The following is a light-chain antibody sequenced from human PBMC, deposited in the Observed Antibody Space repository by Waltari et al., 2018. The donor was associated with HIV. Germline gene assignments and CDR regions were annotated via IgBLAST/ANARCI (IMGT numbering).Light chain of an antibody. CDR1: SSNIGSNY. V-gene: IGLV1-47*01. J-gene: IGLJ2*01. CDR3: GTWDTVLSVVV. Sequence: QSVLTQPPSASGTPGQRVTISCSGSSSNIGSNYVYWYQQLPGTAPKLLLYRNNQRPSGAPDRFSGSKSGASATLAIAGLQTGDEAHYYCGTWDTVLSVVVFGGGTKLTVL. CDR2: RNN.